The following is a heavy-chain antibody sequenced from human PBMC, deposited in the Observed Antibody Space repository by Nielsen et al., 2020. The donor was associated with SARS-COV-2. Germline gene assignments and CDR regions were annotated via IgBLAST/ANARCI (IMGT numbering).Heavy chain of an antibody. Sequence: ASVKVSCKASGYSFTSYEINWVRQATGQGLEWMGWISAYNGNTNYAQKLQGRVTMTTDTSTSTAYMELRSLRSDDTAVYYCARTSYWGANWYFDLWGRGTLVTVSS. CDR2: ISAYNGNT. J-gene: IGHJ2*01. CDR1: GYSFTSYE. V-gene: IGHV1-18*01. D-gene: IGHD3-16*01. CDR3: ARTSYWGANWYFDL.